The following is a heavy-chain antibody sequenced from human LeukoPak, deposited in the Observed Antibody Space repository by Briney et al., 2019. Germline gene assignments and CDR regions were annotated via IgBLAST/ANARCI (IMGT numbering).Heavy chain of an antibody. CDR3: AREFWQWLPDYYYYGMDV. V-gene: IGHV4-4*07. CDR1: GGSISSYY. J-gene: IGHJ6*02. Sequence: PSETLSLTCTVSGGSISSYYWSWIRQPAGKGLEWIGRIYTSGSTNYNPSLKSRVTMSVDTSKNQFSLKLSSVTAADTAVYYCAREFWQWLPDYYYYGMDVWGQGTTVTVSS. CDR2: IYTSGST. D-gene: IGHD6-19*01.